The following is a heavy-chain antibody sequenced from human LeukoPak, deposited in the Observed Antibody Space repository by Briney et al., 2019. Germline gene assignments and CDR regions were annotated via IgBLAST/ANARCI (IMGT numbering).Heavy chain of an antibody. Sequence: PGGSLRLSCAASGFTFSSYAMHWVRQAPGKGLEYVSAISSNGGSTHYANSVKGRFTISRDNSKNTLYLQMGSLRAEDMAVYYCARESHRAVAGRGAFDIWGQGTMVTVSS. CDR1: GFTFSSYA. CDR3: ARESHRAVAGRGAFDI. CDR2: ISSNGGST. J-gene: IGHJ3*02. D-gene: IGHD6-19*01. V-gene: IGHV3-64*01.